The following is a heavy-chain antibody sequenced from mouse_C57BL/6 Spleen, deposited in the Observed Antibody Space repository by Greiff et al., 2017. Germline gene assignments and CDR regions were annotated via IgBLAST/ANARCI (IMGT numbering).Heavy chain of an antibody. CDR3: AYYGSSYVDY. Sequence: QVHVKQSGAELVRPGASVTLSCKASGYTFTDYEMHWVKQTPVHGLEWIGAIDPETGGTAYNQKFKGKAILTADTSSSTAYMQLSSLTSEDSAVYYCAYYGSSYVDYWGQGTTLTVSS. CDR2: IDPETGGT. J-gene: IGHJ2*01. D-gene: IGHD1-1*01. V-gene: IGHV1-15*01. CDR1: GYTFTDYE.